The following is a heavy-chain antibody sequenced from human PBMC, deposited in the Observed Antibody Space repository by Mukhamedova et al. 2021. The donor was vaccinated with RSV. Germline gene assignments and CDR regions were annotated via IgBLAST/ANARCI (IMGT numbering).Heavy chain of an antibody. Sequence: NYWLSWVRQAPGRGLEWVANIKQDGSEKFYVDSVKGRFTITRDNAENSLYLQMNSLRAEDTAVYYCTRSAQYCTSTTCPGVASWG. V-gene: IGHV3-7*01. J-gene: IGHJ5*01. CDR2: IKQDGSEK. D-gene: IGHD2-2*01. CDR1: NYW. CDR3: TRSAQYCTSTTCPGVAS.